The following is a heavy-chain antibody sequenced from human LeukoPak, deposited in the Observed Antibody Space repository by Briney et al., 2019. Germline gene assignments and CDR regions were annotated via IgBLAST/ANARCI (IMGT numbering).Heavy chain of an antibody. Sequence: GGSLRLSCAASGFTFSSYSMNWVRQAPGKGLEWVAVISYDGSNKYYADSVKGRFTISRDNSKNTLYLQMNSLRAEDTAVYYCARDYYYDSSGYFDYWGQGTLVTVSS. CDR2: ISYDGSNK. V-gene: IGHV3-30*03. CDR1: GFTFSSYS. CDR3: ARDYYYDSSGYFDY. J-gene: IGHJ4*02. D-gene: IGHD3-22*01.